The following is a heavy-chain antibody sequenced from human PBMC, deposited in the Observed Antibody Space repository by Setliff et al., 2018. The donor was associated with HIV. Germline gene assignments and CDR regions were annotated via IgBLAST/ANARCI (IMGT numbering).Heavy chain of an antibody. CDR1: GFSLSTSGVG. D-gene: IGHD2-2*01. CDR3: VHTPVSRNEYFFDY. Sequence: SGPTLVNPTQTLTLTCTFSGFSLSTSGVGVGWIRQPPGKALEWLAVIYWNGNKYYSPSLRSRLTVTRDASKNQVVLTMTNMAPVDTATYFCVHTPVSRNEYFFDYWGQGTLVTSPQ. CDR2: IYWNGNK. J-gene: IGHJ4*02. V-gene: IGHV2-5*01.